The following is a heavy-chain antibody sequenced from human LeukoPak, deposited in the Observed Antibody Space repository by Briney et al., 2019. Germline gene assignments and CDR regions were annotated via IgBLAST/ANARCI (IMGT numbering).Heavy chain of an antibody. Sequence: GGSLRLSCAASRFTFSSYEMNWVRQAPGKGLEWLSYIRSSGNTIYYADSVKGRFTISRDNAKNSLYLQMDSLRAEDTAVYYCARDGCSDGSCEDWGQGTLVTVSS. J-gene: IGHJ4*02. CDR2: IRSSGNTI. V-gene: IGHV3-48*03. D-gene: IGHD2-15*01. CDR3: ARDGCSDGSCED. CDR1: RFTFSSYE.